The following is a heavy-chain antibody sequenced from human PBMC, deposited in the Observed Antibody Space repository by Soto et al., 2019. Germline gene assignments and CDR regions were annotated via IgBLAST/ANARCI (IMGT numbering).Heavy chain of an antibody. CDR3: AGDIEVVPDNWFDP. CDR1: GGTFSCYA. Sequence: SVKVSCKASGGTFSCYAISWARQAPGQGLEWMGGIIPIFGTANYAQKFQGRVTITADESTSTAYMELSSLRSEDTAVYYCAGDIEVVPDNWFDPWGQGTLVTVSS. J-gene: IGHJ5*02. D-gene: IGHD2-2*01. CDR2: IIPIFGTA. V-gene: IGHV1-69*13.